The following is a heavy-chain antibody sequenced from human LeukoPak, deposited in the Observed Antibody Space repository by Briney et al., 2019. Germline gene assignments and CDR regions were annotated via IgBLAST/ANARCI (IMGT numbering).Heavy chain of an antibody. CDR3: ARDRGYFDSALGYFDY. D-gene: IGHD3-22*01. Sequence: PSETLSLTCTVSGASISSGGYYWSWIRQHPGKGLEWIGYIYYSGSTYYNPSLRSRLTISVDTFKNQFSLKLTSVTAADTAVYCARDRGYFDSALGYFDYWGQGTLVTVSS. V-gene: IGHV4-31*03. CDR2: IYYSGST. J-gene: IGHJ4*02. CDR1: GASISSGGYY.